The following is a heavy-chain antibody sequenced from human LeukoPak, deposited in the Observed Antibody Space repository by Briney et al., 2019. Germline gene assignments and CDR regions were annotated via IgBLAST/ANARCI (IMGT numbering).Heavy chain of an antibody. CDR3: AKDNDILTGLGYAMDV. CDR1: GFSFTRYG. Sequence: GGSLGLSCVASGFSFTRYGMQWVHQAPGKGLDWLAVISNDGRNEYYADSVKGRFTISRDNSKNTLYLQMNSLRAEDTAVYYCAKDNDILTGLGYAMDVWGQGTTVTVSS. CDR2: ISNDGRNE. D-gene: IGHD3-9*01. J-gene: IGHJ6*02. V-gene: IGHV3-30*18.